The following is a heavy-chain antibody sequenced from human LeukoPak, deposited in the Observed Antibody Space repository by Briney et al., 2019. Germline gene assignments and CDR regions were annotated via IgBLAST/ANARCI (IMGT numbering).Heavy chain of an antibody. CDR1: GINFRSSG. J-gene: IGHJ4*02. CDR2: IQDDGSDK. D-gene: IGHD6-13*01. V-gene: IGHV3-30*02. Sequence: GGSLRLSCAASGINFRSSGMHWVRQAPGKGLEWVTFIQDDGSDKSYAASVKGRFTISRDNSKNTVYLHMNSLRADDTALYYCAREGGRAAAGRFDYWGQGTLVTVSS. CDR3: AREGGRAAAGRFDY.